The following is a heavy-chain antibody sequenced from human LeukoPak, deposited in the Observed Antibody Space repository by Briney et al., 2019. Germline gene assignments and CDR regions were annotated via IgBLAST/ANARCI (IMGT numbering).Heavy chain of an antibody. CDR2: IWYDGSNK. CDR1: GFTFSSYG. J-gene: IGHJ4*02. V-gene: IGHV3-33*01. D-gene: IGHD3-22*01. CDR3: ARDLAGSMIVVAMGY. Sequence: GRSLRLSCAASGFTFSSYGMHWVRQAPGKGLEWVAVIWYDGSNKYYADSVKGRFTISRDNSKNTLYLQMNSLRAEDTAVYYCARDLAGSMIVVAMGYWGQGTLVTVSS.